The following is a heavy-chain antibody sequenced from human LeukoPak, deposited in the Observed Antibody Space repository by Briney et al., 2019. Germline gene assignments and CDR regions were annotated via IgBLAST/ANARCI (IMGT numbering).Heavy chain of an antibody. Sequence: ASVKVSCKASGYTFTGYYMHWVRQAPGQGLEWMGWISGYSTNTKYAQKVQARITMTSDASSSTVYMELTSLTSDDTAVYYCAKAGRGTYYYFDYWGQGTLVTVSS. CDR2: ISGYSTNT. V-gene: IGHV1-18*04. CDR3: AKAGRGTYYYFDY. D-gene: IGHD1-26*01. CDR1: GYTFTGYY. J-gene: IGHJ4*02.